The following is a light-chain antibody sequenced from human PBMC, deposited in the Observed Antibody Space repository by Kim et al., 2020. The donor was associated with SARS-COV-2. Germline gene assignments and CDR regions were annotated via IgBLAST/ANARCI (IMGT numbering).Light chain of an antibody. CDR1: QSVNNNF. V-gene: IGKV3-20*01. J-gene: IGKJ4*01. CDR2: DSF. CDR3: QQYGISPLT. Sequence: APGERATLSCRASQSVNNNFLAWYQQKPGQGPRLLIYDSFKRATGIPDRFSGSGSGTDFTLTISRLEPEDFVVYYCQQYGISPLTFGGGTKVDIK.